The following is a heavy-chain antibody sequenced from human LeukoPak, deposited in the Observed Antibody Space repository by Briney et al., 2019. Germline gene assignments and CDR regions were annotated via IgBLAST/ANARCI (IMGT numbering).Heavy chain of an antibody. J-gene: IGHJ6*02. V-gene: IGHV3-33*01. Sequence: GGSLRLSCAASGFTFSSYGVHWVRQAPGKGLEWVAFIWYDGSNKYYTDSVKGRFTISRDNSKNTLYLQMNSLRAEDTAVYFCARNPYYDFWSASSSYYGMDVWGQGTTVTVSS. CDR1: GFTFSSYG. CDR2: IWYDGSNK. CDR3: ARNPYYDFWSASSSYYGMDV. D-gene: IGHD3-3*01.